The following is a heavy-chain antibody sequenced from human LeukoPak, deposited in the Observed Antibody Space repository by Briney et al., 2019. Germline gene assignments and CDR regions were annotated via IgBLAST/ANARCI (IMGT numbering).Heavy chain of an antibody. J-gene: IGHJ4*02. CDR3: ARATPYGGFDY. Sequence: SETLSLTCTVSGGSISSYYWSWIRQPAGKGLGWIGRIYTSGSTNYNPSLKSRVTMSVNTSKNQFSLKLSSVTAADTAVYYCARATPYGGFDYWGQGTLVTVSS. D-gene: IGHD3-10*01. CDR2: IYTSGST. V-gene: IGHV4-4*07. CDR1: GGSISSYY.